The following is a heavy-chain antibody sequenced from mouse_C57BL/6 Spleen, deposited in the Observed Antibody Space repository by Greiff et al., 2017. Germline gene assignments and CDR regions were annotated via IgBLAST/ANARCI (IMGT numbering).Heavy chain of an antibody. V-gene: IGHV1-55*01. CDR3: ARKDYSNYDYAMDY. CDR2: IYPGSGST. D-gene: IGHD2-5*01. CDR1: GYTFTSYW. J-gene: IGHJ4*01. Sequence: QVQLQQSGAELVKPGASVKMSCKASGYTFTSYWITWVKQRPGQGLEWIGDIYPGSGSTNCNEKFKSKATLTVDTSSSTAYMQLSSLTSEDSAVYYCARKDYSNYDYAMDYWGQGTSVTVSS.